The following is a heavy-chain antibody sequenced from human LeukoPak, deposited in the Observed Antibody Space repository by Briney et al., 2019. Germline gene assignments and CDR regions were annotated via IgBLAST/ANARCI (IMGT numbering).Heavy chain of an antibody. CDR2: ISAYNGNT. V-gene: IGHV1-18*01. CDR1: GYTFTSYG. Sequence: ASVKASCKASGYTFTSYGISWVRQAPGQGLEWMGWISAYNGNTNYAQKLRGRVTMTTDTSTSTAYMELRSLRSDDTAVYYCARDQELYSSSSCFDYWGQGTLVTVSS. J-gene: IGHJ4*02. CDR3: ARDQELYSSSSCFDY. D-gene: IGHD6-6*01.